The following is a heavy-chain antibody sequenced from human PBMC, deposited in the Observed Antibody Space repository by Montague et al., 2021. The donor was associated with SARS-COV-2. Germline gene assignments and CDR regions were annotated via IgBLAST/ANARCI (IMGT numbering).Heavy chain of an antibody. V-gene: IGHV4-39*01. Sequence: YNPSLKSRVTISVDTSKNQFSLKLSSVTAADTAVYYCARHVYDILTGYYTYWYFESRGRGTLVT. D-gene: IGHD3-9*01. CDR3: ARHVYDILTGYYTYWYFES. J-gene: IGHJ2*01.